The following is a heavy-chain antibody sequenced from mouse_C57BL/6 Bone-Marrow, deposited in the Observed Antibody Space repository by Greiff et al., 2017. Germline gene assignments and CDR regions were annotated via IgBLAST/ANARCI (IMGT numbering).Heavy chain of an antibody. CDR2: IYPGSGST. D-gene: IGHD2-3*01. J-gene: IGHJ1*03. Sequence: VQLQQPGAELVKPGASVKMSCKASGYTFTSYWITWVKQRPGQGLEWIGDIYPGSGSTNYNEKFKSKATLTVDTSSSTAYMQLSSLTSEDSAVYYCARCFYDVYHWYFDVWGTGTTVTVSS. V-gene: IGHV1-55*01. CDR3: ARCFYDVYHWYFDV. CDR1: GYTFTSYW.